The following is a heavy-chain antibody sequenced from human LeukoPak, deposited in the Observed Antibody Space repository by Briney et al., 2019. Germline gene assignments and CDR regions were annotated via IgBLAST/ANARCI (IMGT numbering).Heavy chain of an antibody. J-gene: IGHJ4*02. CDR1: GFTFSSYG. CDR2: IWYDGSNK. V-gene: IGHV3-33*01. D-gene: IGHD3-10*01. CDR3: AREDGFGYFDY. Sequence: GRSLRLSCAASGFTFSSYGMHWVRLAPGKGLEWLAVIWYDGSNKYYADSVKVRFTISRDNSKNTLYLQMDSLRAEDTAVYYCAREDGFGYFDYWGQGTLVTVSS.